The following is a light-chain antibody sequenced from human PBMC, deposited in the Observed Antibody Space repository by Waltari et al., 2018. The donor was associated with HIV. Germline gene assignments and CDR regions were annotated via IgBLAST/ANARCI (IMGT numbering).Light chain of an antibody. Sequence: DIQMTQSPSSLSASVGDRITITCRTSQNIGKDLNWYQQKPGTAPKVLIFAASSLHSGVPSRFSCSGSGTDFTLTISSLQPEDFATYYCQQTYLTTFTFGPGTNVDFK. CDR1: QNIGKD. CDR3: QQTYLTTFT. V-gene: IGKV1-39*01. J-gene: IGKJ3*01. CDR2: AAS.